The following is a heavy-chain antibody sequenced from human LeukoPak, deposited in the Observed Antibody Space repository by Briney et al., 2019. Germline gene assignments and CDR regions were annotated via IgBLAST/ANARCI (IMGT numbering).Heavy chain of an antibody. V-gene: IGHV1-8*01. CDR1: GYTFTSYD. Sequence: ASVKVSCKASGYTFTSYDIYWVRQATGQGLEWMGWTNPNSGYTGYAQRFQDRVTVTRNTPISTAYMELSSLTSEDTAVYYCARSSRGGYGNFDYWGQGTLVTVSS. D-gene: IGHD5-12*01. J-gene: IGHJ4*02. CDR2: TNPNSGYT. CDR3: ARSSRGGYGNFDY.